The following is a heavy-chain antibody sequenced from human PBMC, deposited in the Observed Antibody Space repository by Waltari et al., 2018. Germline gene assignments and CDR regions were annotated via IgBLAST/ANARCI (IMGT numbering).Heavy chain of an antibody. V-gene: IGHV4-61*09. CDR2: IYTSGST. J-gene: IGHJ6*02. D-gene: IGHD6-13*01. CDR3: ASRAAAGVYCDYGMDV. Sequence: QVQLQESRPGLVKPSQTLSLPCPVSAGSISSGSYYWCWIRQPAGKGLEWLGYIYTSGSTNYNPSFKSQVTISVDTSKNQFSLKLSSVTAADTAVYYCASRAAAGVYCDYGMDVWGQGTTVTVSS. CDR1: AGSISSGSYY.